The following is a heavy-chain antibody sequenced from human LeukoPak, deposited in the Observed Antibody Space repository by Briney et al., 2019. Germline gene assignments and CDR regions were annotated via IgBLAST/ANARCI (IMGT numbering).Heavy chain of an antibody. J-gene: IGHJ5*02. CDR1: GGSIRSGDYY. D-gene: IGHD5-18*01. CDR2: IYYSGST. Sequence: SETLSLTCTVSGGSIRSGDYYRSWIRQHPGKGLEWIGYIYYSGSTYYNPSLKSRVIISVDTSKNQFSLKLSSVTAADTAVYYCARVDTALVTGGYWFDPWGQGTLVTVSS. V-gene: IGHV4-31*03. CDR3: ARVDTALVTGGYWFDP.